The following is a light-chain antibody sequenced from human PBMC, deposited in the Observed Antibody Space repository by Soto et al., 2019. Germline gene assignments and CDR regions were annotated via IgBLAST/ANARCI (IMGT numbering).Light chain of an antibody. J-gene: IGLJ1*01. CDR3: SSYTTSSTRV. V-gene: IGLV2-14*01. CDR2: EVS. CDR1: GSDVGIYNY. Sequence: QSALTQPASLPGFPGQSFAFSSTGSGSDVGIYNYVSWYQQHPGKVPKLIIYEVSNRPSGVSNRFSGSKSGNTASLTISGLQAEDEADYYCSSYTTSSTRVFGTGTKVTVL.